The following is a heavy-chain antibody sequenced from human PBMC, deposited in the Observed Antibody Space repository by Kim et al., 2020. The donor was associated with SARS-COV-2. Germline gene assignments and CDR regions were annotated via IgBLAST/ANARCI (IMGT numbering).Heavy chain of an antibody. CDR1: GFTFSSYG. J-gene: IGHJ6*02. Sequence: GGSLRLSCAASGFTFSSYGMHWVRQAPGKGLEWVAVIWYDGSNKYYADSVKGRFTISRDNSKNTLYLQMNSLRAEDTAVYYCARDPRPYYYYGMDVWGQGTTVTVSS. CDR2: IWYDGSNK. CDR3: ARDPRPYYYYGMDV. V-gene: IGHV3-33*01.